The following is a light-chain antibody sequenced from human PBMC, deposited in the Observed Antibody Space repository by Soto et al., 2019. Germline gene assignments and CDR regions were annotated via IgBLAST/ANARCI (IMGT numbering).Light chain of an antibody. Sequence: DVHMTQSASSLSAFVGDRVTLTCRASQGIRNYLAWFQQKPGKATKSLIYAASSLQSGVPPRFSGSGSGTDFTITISSLDPEFSAVYYCQHRSNWPTFGQGTRVEIK. CDR1: QGIRNY. V-gene: IGKV1-16*01. CDR3: QHRSNWPT. J-gene: IGKJ5*01. CDR2: AAS.